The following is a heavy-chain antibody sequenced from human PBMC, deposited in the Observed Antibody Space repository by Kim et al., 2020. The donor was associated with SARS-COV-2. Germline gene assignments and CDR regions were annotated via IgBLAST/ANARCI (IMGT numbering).Heavy chain of an antibody. Sequence: SETLSLTCSVSDDSIRNYYWSWIRQPPGKGLEWIGYIYYSGSTNYNPSLKSRVTISVDTSKSQFSLKLISVTAADTAVYYCARDSGYYSGSGSYSLGLDPWGQGTLVTVSS. CDR1: DDSIRNYY. CDR3: ARDSGYYSGSGSYSLGLDP. J-gene: IGHJ5*02. V-gene: IGHV4-59*01. CDR2: IYYSGST. D-gene: IGHD3-10*01.